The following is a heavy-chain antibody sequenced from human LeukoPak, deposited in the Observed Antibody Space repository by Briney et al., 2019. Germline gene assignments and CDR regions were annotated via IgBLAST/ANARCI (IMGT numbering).Heavy chain of an antibody. D-gene: IGHD6-19*01. CDR1: GFTFSSYA. J-gene: IGHJ4*02. Sequence: GRSLRLSCAASGFTFSSYAMHWVRQAPGKGLEWVAVISYDGSNKYYADSVKGRSTISRDNSKNTLYLQMNSLRAEDTAVYYCARDPDVGIAVAGYYFDYWGQGTLVTVSS. CDR2: ISYDGSNK. V-gene: IGHV3-30-3*01. CDR3: ARDPDVGIAVAGYYFDY.